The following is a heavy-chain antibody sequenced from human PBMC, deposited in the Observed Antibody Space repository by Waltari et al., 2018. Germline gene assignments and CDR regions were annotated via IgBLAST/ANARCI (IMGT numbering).Heavy chain of an antibody. Sequence: QVQLQQWGAGLLKPSETLSLTCAVYGGSFSGYYWSWIRQPPGKGLEWIWEINHSGSTNYNPSLKSRVTISVDTSKNQFSLKLSSVTAADTAVYYCARERSSWSFYYMDVWGKGTTVTVSS. J-gene: IGHJ6*03. CDR3: ARERSSWSFYYMDV. CDR1: GGSFSGYY. CDR2: INHSGST. D-gene: IGHD6-13*01. V-gene: IGHV4-34*01.